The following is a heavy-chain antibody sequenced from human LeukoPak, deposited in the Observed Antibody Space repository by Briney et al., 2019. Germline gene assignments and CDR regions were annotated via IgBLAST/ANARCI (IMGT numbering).Heavy chain of an antibody. D-gene: IGHD2-2*01. J-gene: IGHJ4*02. CDR3: ARDRRYCSSTSCYIDY. CDR2: INPNSGGT. CDR1: GYTFTGYY. V-gene: IGHV1-2*02. Sequence: ASVQVSCKASGYTFTGYYMHWVRQAPGQGLEWMGWINPNSGGTNYAQKFQGRVTMTRDTSISTAYMELSRLRSDDTAVYYCARDRRYCSSTSCYIDYWGQGTLVTVSS.